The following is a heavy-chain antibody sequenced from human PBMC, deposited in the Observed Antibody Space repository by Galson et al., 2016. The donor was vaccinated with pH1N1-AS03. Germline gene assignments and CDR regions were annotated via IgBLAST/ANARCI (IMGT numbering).Heavy chain of an antibody. V-gene: IGHV1-3*04. J-gene: IGHJ4*02. CDR3: AKVGIEISSGWYGRFDF. CDR1: GYSFISYA. D-gene: IGHD6-19*01. CDR2: LNTGTGDT. Sequence: SVKVSCKASGYSFISYAIHWVRQAPGQRPEWMGWLNTGTGDTIYSQKFQDRVTITRDTSASTAYMELSRLRSGDTAVYYCAKVGIEISSGWYGRFDFWGQGTLVTVSS.